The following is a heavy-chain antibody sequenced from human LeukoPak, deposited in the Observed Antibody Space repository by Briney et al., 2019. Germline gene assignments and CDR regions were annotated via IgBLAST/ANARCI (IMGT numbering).Heavy chain of an antibody. CDR1: GFTFSNAW. CDR3: PTASLAVAGPYYYYYYMDV. V-gene: IGHV3-15*01. Sequence: GGSLRLSCAASGFTFSNAWMSWVRQAPGKGLEWVGRIKSKTDGGTTDYAAPVKGRVTISREDSKNTLYLQMNSLKTDDTAVYYCPTASLAVAGPYYYYYYMDVWGKGTTVTVSS. J-gene: IGHJ6*03. D-gene: IGHD6-19*01. CDR2: IKSKTDGGTT.